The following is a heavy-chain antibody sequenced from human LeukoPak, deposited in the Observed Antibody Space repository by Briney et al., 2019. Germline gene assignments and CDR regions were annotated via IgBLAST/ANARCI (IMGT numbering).Heavy chain of an antibody. Sequence: ASVKVSCKVSGYTLTELSMHWVRQAPGKGLEWTGGFDPEDGETIYAQKFQGRVTMTEDTSTDTAYMELSSLRSEDTAVYYCATRREVYGYYYYYYGMDVWGQGTTVTVSS. D-gene: IGHD5/OR15-5a*01. CDR2: FDPEDGET. V-gene: IGHV1-24*01. J-gene: IGHJ6*02. CDR1: GYTLTELS. CDR3: ATRREVYGYYYYYYGMDV.